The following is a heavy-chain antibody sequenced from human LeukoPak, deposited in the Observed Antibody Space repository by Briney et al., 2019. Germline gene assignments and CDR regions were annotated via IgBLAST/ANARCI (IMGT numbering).Heavy chain of an antibody. D-gene: IGHD3-9*01. J-gene: IGHJ3*02. CDR3: ASLGDWLFDAFDI. Sequence: GGSLRLSCAASGFTFSSYAMHWVRQAPGKGLEWVAVISYDGSNKYYADSVKGRFTISRDNSKNTLYLQMNSLRSEDTAVYYCASLGDWLFDAFDIWGQGTMVTVSS. V-gene: IGHV3-30-3*01. CDR2: ISYDGSNK. CDR1: GFTFSSYA.